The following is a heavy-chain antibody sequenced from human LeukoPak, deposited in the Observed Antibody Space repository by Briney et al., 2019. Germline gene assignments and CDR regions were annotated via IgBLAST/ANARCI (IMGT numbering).Heavy chain of an antibody. Sequence: SETLSLTCAVYGGSFSGYYWSWIRQPPGKGLEWIGEINHSGSTNYNPSLKSRVTISVDRSKNQFSLKLSSVTAADTAVYYCARGSSSGWYYWGQGTLVTVSS. J-gene: IGHJ4*02. D-gene: IGHD6-19*01. CDR3: ARGSSSGWYY. CDR1: GGSFSGYY. CDR2: INHSGST. V-gene: IGHV4-34*01.